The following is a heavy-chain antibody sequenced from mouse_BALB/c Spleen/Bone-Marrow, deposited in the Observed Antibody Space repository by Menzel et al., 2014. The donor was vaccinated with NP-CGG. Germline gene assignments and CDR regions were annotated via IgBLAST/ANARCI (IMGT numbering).Heavy chain of an antibody. Sequence: QVQLQQSGPELVKPGASVKISCKASGYAFSSSRMNWVKQRPGQGLEWIGRIYPGDGDTNYNGKFKGKATLTADKSSSTAYMQLSSLTSVDSAVYFCARMGRLRRGDYWGQGTTLTVSP. CDR3: ARMGRLRRGDY. D-gene: IGHD2-4*01. J-gene: IGHJ2*01. V-gene: IGHV1-82*01. CDR2: IYPGDGDT. CDR1: GYAFSSSR.